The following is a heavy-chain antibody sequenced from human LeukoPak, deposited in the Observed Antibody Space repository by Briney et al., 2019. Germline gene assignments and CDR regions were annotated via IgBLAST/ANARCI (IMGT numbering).Heavy chain of an antibody. CDR2: ISTYDGNI. Sequence: ASVKISCKASGYSFTSYGSSWVRHAPGQGLEWMGWISTYDGNINYAQRVQDRLTMTTDSSTSTAYMELRSLRPEDTAVYYCAKLGALFCYSPIDYWGGGTL. CDR3: AKLGALFCYSPIDY. D-gene: IGHD2-21*02. J-gene: IGHJ4*02. V-gene: IGHV1-18*04. CDR1: GYSFTSYG.